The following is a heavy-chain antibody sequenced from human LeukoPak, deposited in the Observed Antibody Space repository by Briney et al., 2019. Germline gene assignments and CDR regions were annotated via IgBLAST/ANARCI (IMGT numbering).Heavy chain of an antibody. CDR1: GGSISSTYW. J-gene: IGHJ4*02. CDR2: IHDSGST. D-gene: IGHD4-17*01. V-gene: IGHV4-4*02. Sequence: SGTLSLTCAVSGGSISSTYWSTWVRQPPGKGLEWIGEIHDSGSTNYNPSLKSRVTILIDKSKNHFSLNLTSVTAADTALYYCAKDWHSVTIFDYWGQGTLVTVSS. CDR3: AKDWHSVTIFDY.